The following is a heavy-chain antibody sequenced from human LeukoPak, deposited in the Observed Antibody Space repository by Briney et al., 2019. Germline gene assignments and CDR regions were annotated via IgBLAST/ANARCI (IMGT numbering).Heavy chain of an antibody. J-gene: IGHJ6*03. CDR3: ARDPYSGSYGNYYYYFLDV. CDR2: ITSGSSYI. V-gene: IGHV3-21*01. CDR1: GFTFSSYN. D-gene: IGHD1-26*01. Sequence: GGSLRLPCAASGFTFSSYNMNWVRQAPGKGLEWVSSITSGSSYIYYADSVKGRFTISRDNAKNSLYLQMNSLRAEDTAVYYCARDPYSGSYGNYYYYFLDVWGKGTTVTISS.